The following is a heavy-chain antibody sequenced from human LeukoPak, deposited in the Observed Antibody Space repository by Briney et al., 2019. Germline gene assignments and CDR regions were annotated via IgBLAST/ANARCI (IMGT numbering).Heavy chain of an antibody. CDR3: ARPSDSSGYYWPTGSFDI. V-gene: IGHV1-69*06. D-gene: IGHD3-22*01. CDR1: VGTFSSYA. J-gene: IGHJ3*02. Sequence: SVTVSCKASVGTFSSYAISWVRQAPGQGLEWMGGIIPIFGTANYAQKFQGRVTITADKSTSTAYMELSSLRSEDTAVYYCARPSDSSGYYWPTGSFDIWGQGTMVTVSS. CDR2: IIPIFGTA.